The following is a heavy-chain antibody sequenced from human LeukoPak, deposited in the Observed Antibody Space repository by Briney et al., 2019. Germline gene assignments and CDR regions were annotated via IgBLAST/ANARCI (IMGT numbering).Heavy chain of an antibody. J-gene: IGHJ2*01. CDR3: AKYRSGALDWYFEL. D-gene: IGHD6-25*01. CDR1: GSSISSGSY. V-gene: IGHV4-38-2*02. CDR2: YYHSGTT. Sequence: SETLSLTCSVSGSSISSGSYWGWIRQSPGKGLEWIGSYYHSGTTYYNPPLKSRVTISVDTSKSQFSLKVNSVPAADTAVYYCAKYRSGALDWYFELWGRGTLVTVSS.